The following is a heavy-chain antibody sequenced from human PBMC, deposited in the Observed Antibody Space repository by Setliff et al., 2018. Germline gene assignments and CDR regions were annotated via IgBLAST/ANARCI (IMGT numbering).Heavy chain of an antibody. CDR3: VRSSVPQVVLAADFDF. J-gene: IGHJ4*02. CDR1: GFRFTNFG. V-gene: IGHV1-18*01. D-gene: IGHD6-19*01. Sequence: ASVKVSCKTSGFRFTNFGFSWVRQAPGQGLEWLGSISPYSGNTNYPQWLQDRVTMTIDTSATTVYMELKSLRSDDTAVYYCVRSSVPQVVLAADFDFWGQGTPVTSPQ. CDR2: ISPYSGNT.